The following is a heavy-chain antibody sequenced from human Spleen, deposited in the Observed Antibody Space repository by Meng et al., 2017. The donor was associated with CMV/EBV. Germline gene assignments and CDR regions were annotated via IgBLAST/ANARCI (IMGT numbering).Heavy chain of an antibody. J-gene: IGHJ4*02. CDR1: GGSISSSYSY. Sequence: TVSGGSISSSYSYWGWIRQPPGKGLEWIGTMYNSGATYYNPSLTSRVIISGDTSKNQLSLKLSSVTAADTAVYYCARGWLDISVAQNWGQGTLVTVSS. D-gene: IGHD6-19*01. CDR3: ARGWLDISVAQN. V-gene: IGHV4-39*07. CDR2: MYNSGAT.